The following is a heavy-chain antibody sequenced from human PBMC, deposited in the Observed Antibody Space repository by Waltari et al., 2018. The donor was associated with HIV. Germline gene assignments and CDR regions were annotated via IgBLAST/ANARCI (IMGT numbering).Heavy chain of an antibody. Sequence: EFQLVDSGGGLVQPGGSLSISCAASGFPIRSYSMSWVRQAPGKGLEWVAIINEDGSKKDYVDSVKGRFTISRDNARNSLYLQMNNLRRGDTAVYYCGRGGLRDYWGQGTLVTVSS. J-gene: IGHJ4*02. CDR1: GFPIRSYS. CDR2: INEDGSKK. CDR3: GRGGLRDY. D-gene: IGHD3-16*01. V-gene: IGHV3-7*01.